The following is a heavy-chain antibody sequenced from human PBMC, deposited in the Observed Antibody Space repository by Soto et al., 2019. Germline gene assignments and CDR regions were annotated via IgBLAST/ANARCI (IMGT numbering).Heavy chain of an antibody. CDR3: ARQENPLARYGGDLDY. Sequence: PWETLSLTCSVSGGSVSSGNYRWSWIRQPPGKGLEWIGQIYYTGATNYNPSLESRVSISVDTSMNHFTLTLISATAADTATYYCARQENPLARYGGDLDYWGQGTLVTVFS. D-gene: IGHD3-10*01. CDR1: GGSVSSGNYR. CDR2: IYYTGAT. V-gene: IGHV4-61*03. J-gene: IGHJ4*02.